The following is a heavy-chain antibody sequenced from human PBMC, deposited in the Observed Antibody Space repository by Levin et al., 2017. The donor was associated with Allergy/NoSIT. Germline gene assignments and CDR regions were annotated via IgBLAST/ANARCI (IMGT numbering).Heavy chain of an antibody. V-gene: IGHV1-69*13. Sequence: SVKVSCKASGGTFSSYAISWVRQAPGQGLEWMGGIIPIFGTANYAQKFQGRVTITADESTSTAYMELSSLRSEDTAVYYCASVGRTEKYSSSWYSEPGSRAFDIWGQGTMVTVSS. D-gene: IGHD6-13*01. CDR3: ASVGRTEKYSSSWYSEPGSRAFDI. CDR1: GGTFSSYA. J-gene: IGHJ3*02. CDR2: IIPIFGTA.